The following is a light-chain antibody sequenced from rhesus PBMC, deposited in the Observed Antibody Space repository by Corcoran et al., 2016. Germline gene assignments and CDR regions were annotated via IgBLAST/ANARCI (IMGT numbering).Light chain of an antibody. V-gene: IGKV1-22*01. CDR1: ETISRW. CDR2: KAS. Sequence: DIQMTQSPSSLSASVGDTVTITCRASETISRWLSWYQPKPGNAPNLLMYKASSLQSGVPSRFIGSGSVTDFNLTNSSLRSEDFATYYCQQYSSRPYNFGQGTKVEMK. J-gene: IGKJ2*01. CDR3: QQYSSRPYN.